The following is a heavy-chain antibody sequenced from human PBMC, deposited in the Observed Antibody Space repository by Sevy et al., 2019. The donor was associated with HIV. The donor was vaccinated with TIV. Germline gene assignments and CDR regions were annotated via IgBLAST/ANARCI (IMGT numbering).Heavy chain of an antibody. Sequence: ASVKVSCKDTGYNFNRYTIHWVRQAPGQSLEWMAWLNPGNGNKKYSQQFRGRVTITRDTSARTVYMELTSLTSEDTAVYFCARDPYARRGYDYWGQGTLITVSS. CDR2: LNPGNGNK. CDR1: GYNFNRYT. J-gene: IGHJ4*02. CDR3: ARDPYARRGYDY. V-gene: IGHV1-3*01. D-gene: IGHD3-16*01.